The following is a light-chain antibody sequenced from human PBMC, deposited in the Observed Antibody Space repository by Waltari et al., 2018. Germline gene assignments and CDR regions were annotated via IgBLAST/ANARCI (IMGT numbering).Light chain of an antibody. CDR2: RSD. CDR1: ASNIGGNL. Sequence: QSVLTQPPSASGTPGQRVTISCSGSASNIGGNLVNWYQQLPGKAPTLLIYRSDQRPSGGPDRFSGSKTGTSASLAISGLQSDDEADYFCASWDDSLNGHWVFGGGTKVTVL. CDR3: ASWDDSLNGHWV. V-gene: IGLV1-44*01. J-gene: IGLJ3*02.